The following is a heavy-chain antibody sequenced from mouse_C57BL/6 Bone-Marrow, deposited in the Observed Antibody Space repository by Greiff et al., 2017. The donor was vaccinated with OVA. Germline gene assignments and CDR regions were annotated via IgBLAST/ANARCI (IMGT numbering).Heavy chain of an antibody. CDR3: ARRAAQATFSAWFAY. CDR1: GYTFTSYW. J-gene: IGHJ3*01. D-gene: IGHD3-2*02. V-gene: IGHV1-55*01. CDR2: IYPGSGST. Sequence: QVQLQQPGAELVKPGASVKMSCKASGYTFTSYWITWVKQRPGQGLEWIGDIYPGSGSTNYNEKFKSKATLTVDTSSSTAYMQLSSLTSEDSAVYYCARRAAQATFSAWFAYWGQGTLVTVSA.